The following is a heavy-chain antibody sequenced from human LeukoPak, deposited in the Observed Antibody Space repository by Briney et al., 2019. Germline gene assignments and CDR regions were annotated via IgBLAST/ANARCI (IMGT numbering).Heavy chain of an antibody. J-gene: IGHJ6*03. D-gene: IGHD3-10*01. CDR3: ARSGSGTSYYYMDV. CDR1: GFTFSSYA. V-gene: IGHV3-23*01. Sequence: GGSLRLSCAASGFTFSSYAMSWVRQAPGKGLEWVSAISGSGGSTYYADSVKGRFTISRDNSKNTLYLQMNSLRAEDTAVYYCARSGSGTSYYYMDVWGKGTTVTISS. CDR2: ISGSGGST.